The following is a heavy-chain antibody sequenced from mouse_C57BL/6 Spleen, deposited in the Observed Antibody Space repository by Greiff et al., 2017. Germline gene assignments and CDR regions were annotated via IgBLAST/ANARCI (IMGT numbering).Heavy chain of an antibody. J-gene: IGHJ4*01. CDR1: GYSFTSYY. V-gene: IGHV1-66*01. CDR2: IYPGSGNT. CDR3: ARSVDY. Sequence: QVHVKQSGPELVKPGASVKISCKASGYSFTSYYIHWVKQRPGQGLEWIGWIYPGSGNTKYNEKFKGKATLTADTSSSTAYMQLSSLTSEDSAVYYCARSVDYWGQGTSVTVSS.